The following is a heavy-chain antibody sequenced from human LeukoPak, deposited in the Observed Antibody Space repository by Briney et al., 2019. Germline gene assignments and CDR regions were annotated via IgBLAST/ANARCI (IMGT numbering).Heavy chain of an antibody. D-gene: IGHD4-23*01. J-gene: IGHJ4*02. CDR3: ARVSPGGHSDGFDY. CDR2: IYYSGST. Sequence: SETLSLTCTVSGGSISSYYWSWIRQPPGKGLEWIGYIYYSGSTNYNPSLKSRVTISVDTSKNQFSLKLSSVTAADTAVYYCARVSPGGHSDGFDYWGQGTLVTVSS. V-gene: IGHV4-59*01. CDR1: GGSISSYY.